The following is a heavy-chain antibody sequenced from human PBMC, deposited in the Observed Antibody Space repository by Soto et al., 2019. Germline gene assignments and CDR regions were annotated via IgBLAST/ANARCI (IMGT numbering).Heavy chain of an antibody. D-gene: IGHD5-12*01. V-gene: IGHV2-5*02. Sequence: QITLKESGPTLVKPTQTLTLTCTFSGFSLSTSGVGVGWIRQPPGKALEWLALIYWDDDKRSSPSLTSRRTVTKDASKNPVVLTMTNMDPVDTATYYCAHVYGGYDDFDYWGQGTLVTVSS. CDR3: AHVYGGYDDFDY. J-gene: IGHJ4*02. CDR2: IYWDDDK. CDR1: GFSLSTSGVG.